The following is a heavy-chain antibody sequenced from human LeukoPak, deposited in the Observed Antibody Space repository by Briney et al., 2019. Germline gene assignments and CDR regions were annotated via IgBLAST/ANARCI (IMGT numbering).Heavy chain of an antibody. J-gene: IGHJ6*03. D-gene: IGHD4-11*01. V-gene: IGHV3-7*01. CDR3: ASDGTVSRYYMDV. CDR1: GFTFSSYW. CDR2: IKQDGSEK. Sequence: GGSLRLSCAASGFTFSSYWMSWVRQAPGKGLEWVANIKQDGSEKYYVDSVKGRFTISRDNAKNSLYLQMNSLRAEDTAVYYCASDGTVSRYYMDVWGKGTTVTVSS.